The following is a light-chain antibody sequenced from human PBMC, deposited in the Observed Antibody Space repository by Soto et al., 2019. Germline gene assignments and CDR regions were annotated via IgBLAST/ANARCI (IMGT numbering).Light chain of an antibody. CDR3: SSYAGSKNYV. J-gene: IGLJ1*01. Sequence: QSALTQPPSASGSPGQSVTISCTGTSSDVGGYNYVSWYQQHPGKAPKLMIYEVSKRPSGVPDRFSGSKSGNTASLTVSGIQAEDEADYYCSSYAGSKNYVFGTGTKLTVL. CDR1: SSDVGGYNY. CDR2: EVS. V-gene: IGLV2-8*01.